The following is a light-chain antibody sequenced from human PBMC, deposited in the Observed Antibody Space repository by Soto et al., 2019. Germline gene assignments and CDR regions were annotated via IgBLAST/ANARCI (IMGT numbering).Light chain of an antibody. V-gene: IGKV3-20*01. CDR2: GAS. J-gene: IGKJ4*01. CDR1: QSVSSSY. Sequence: EIVLTQSPGTLSLSPGERATLSCRASQSVSSSYLAWYQQKPGQAPRLLIYGASSRATGIPDRFSGSGSGTDFTLTISRLEPEDFAVYSCQQYGSSLAAFGGGTKVEIK. CDR3: QQYGSSLAA.